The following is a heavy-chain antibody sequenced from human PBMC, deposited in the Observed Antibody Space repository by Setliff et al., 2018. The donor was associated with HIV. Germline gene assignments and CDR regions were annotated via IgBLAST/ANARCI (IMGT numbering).Heavy chain of an antibody. V-gene: IGHV1-69*05. Sequence: ASVKVSCKASGGTFSTYAINWVRQAPGQGLEWLGGIIPVSGTANYAERFQDRVTISTDESKTSVYPQVSSLTSEDTAVYYCASDREEYCGHDCSSPLDNWGPGTLVTVSS. CDR1: GGTFSTYA. CDR3: ASDREEYCGHDCSSPLDN. CDR2: IIPVSGTA. J-gene: IGHJ4*02. D-gene: IGHD2-21*02.